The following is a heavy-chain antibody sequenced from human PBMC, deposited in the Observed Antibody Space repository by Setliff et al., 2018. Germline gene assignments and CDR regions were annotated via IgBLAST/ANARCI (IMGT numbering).Heavy chain of an antibody. Sequence: SVKVSCKASGYTFTSYGISWVRQAPGQGLEWMGGIIPILGIANYAQKFQGRVTITADKSTSTDYMELSRLRSDDTAVYYCARGGSSGLYAFDIWGQGTMVTVSS. J-gene: IGHJ3*02. CDR2: IIPILGIA. V-gene: IGHV1-69*10. CDR1: GYTFTSYG. CDR3: ARGGSSGLYAFDI. D-gene: IGHD6-19*01.